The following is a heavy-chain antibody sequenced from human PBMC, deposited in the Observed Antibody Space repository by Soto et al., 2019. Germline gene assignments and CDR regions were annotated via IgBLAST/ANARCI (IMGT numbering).Heavy chain of an antibody. CDR2: SRQKGKSYTT. CDR1: GFVFSDHD. CDR3: AREVNNVEVPGYAMDV. V-gene: IGHV3-72*01. D-gene: IGHD2-2*01. Sequence: GASLRLSWVASGFVFSDHDMDWVRQAPGQGLEWVGRSRQKGKSYTTEYAASVRDRFTISRDDSKNSLYLQMNSLKIEDTAVYYCAREVNNVEVPGYAMDVCGQGTTVTVSS. J-gene: IGHJ6*02.